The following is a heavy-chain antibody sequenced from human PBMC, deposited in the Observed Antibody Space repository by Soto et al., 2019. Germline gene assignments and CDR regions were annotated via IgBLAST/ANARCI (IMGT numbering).Heavy chain of an antibody. D-gene: IGHD1-1*01. CDR2: IIPILGIA. J-gene: IGHJ6*03. Sequence: SVKVSCKASGGTLSSYTISWVRQAPGQGLEWMGRIIPILGIANYAQKFQGRVTITADKSTSTAYMELSSLRSEDTAVYYCASGTVDDCDDDVEYYYYMDVWGKGSTVTVSS. CDR3: ASGTVDDCDDDVEYYYYMDV. CDR1: GGTLSSYT. V-gene: IGHV1-69*02.